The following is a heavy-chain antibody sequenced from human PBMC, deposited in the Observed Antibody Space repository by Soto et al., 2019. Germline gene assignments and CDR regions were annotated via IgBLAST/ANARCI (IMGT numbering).Heavy chain of an antibody. CDR1: GGSISSGDYY. CDR3: AREERGPRVRWFDP. J-gene: IGHJ5*02. Sequence: PSETLSLTCTVSGGSISSGDYYWSWIRQPPGKGLEWIGYIYYNGSTYYNPSLKSRVTISVDTSKNQFSLKLSSVTAADTAVYYCAREERGPRVRWFDPWGQGTLVTVSS. CDR2: IYYNGST. V-gene: IGHV4-30-4*01.